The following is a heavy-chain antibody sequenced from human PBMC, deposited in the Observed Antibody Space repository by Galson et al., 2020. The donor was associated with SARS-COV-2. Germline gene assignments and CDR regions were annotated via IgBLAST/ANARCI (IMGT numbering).Heavy chain of an antibody. V-gene: IGHV1-18*04. CDR1: GYTFTSYG. D-gene: IGHD3-3*01. Sequence: ASVKVSCKASGYTFTSYGISWVRQPPGQGLEWMGWISAYNGNTNYAQKLQGRVTMTTDTSTSTAYMELRSLRSDDTAVYYCARGASYYDFWSGYPPRDYGMDGWGQGTTVTVSS. CDR2: ISAYNGNT. J-gene: IGHJ6*02. CDR3: ARGASYYDFWSGYPPRDYGMDG.